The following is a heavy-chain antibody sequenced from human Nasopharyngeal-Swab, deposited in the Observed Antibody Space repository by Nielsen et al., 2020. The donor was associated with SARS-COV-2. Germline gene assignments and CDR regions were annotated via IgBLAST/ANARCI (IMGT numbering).Heavy chain of an antibody. Sequence: GGSLRLSCAASGFTLSFYEMNWVRQAPGKGLEWVAFISGGGDTIFYADSVKGRFTISRDNARNSLYLQMNSLRDEDTAVYYCAREVAGMDHWGQGTLVTVSS. CDR2: ISGGGDTI. J-gene: IGHJ4*02. V-gene: IGHV3-48*03. D-gene: IGHD6-19*01. CDR3: AREVAGMDH. CDR1: GFTLSFYE.